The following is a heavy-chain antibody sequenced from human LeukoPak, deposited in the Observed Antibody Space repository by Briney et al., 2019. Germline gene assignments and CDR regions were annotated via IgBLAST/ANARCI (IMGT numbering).Heavy chain of an antibody. CDR3: ARVRLYTAMEFNWFDP. Sequence: ASVKVSCKASGYTFTSYDINWVRQATGQGLEWMGWMNPNSGNTGYAQKFQGRVTMTRNTSVSTAYMELSSLRSEDTAVYYCARVRLYTAMEFNWFDPWGQGTLVTVSS. CDR1: GYTFTSYD. CDR2: MNPNSGNT. J-gene: IGHJ5*02. V-gene: IGHV1-8*01. D-gene: IGHD5-18*01.